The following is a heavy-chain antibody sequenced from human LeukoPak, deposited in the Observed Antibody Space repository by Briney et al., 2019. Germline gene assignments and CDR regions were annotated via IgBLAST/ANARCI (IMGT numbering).Heavy chain of an antibody. CDR2: IHYSGST. D-gene: IGHD2-15*01. Sequence: SETLSLTCTVSGGSISSGGYYWNWIRQHPGKGLEWIGYIHYSGSTYYNPSLKSRVTISVDTSKNQFPLKLSSVTAADTAVYYCARGGRTNCSGGSCYLGWFDPWGQGTLVTVSS. CDR1: GGSISSGGYY. V-gene: IGHV4-31*03. CDR3: ARGGRTNCSGGSCYLGWFDP. J-gene: IGHJ5*02.